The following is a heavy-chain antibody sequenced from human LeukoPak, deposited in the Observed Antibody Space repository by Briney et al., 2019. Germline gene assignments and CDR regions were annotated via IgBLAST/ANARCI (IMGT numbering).Heavy chain of an antibody. D-gene: IGHD1-26*01. Sequence: VASVKVSCKASGGTFSTYAINWVRQAPGQGLEWMGWVSAYNGKTSYAQRFQGRVTMTTDSSTNTAYMDLASLRSDDTAVYYCARGGTFYPSIDYWGQGTLVTVSS. CDR2: VSAYNGKT. J-gene: IGHJ4*02. CDR1: GGTFSTYA. CDR3: ARGGTFYPSIDY. V-gene: IGHV1-18*01.